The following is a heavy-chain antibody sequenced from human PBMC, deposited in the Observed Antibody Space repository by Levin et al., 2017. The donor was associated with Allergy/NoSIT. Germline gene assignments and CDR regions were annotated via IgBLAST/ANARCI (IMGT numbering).Heavy chain of an antibody. Sequence: GGSLRLSCAASGFTFSSYVMIWVRQAPGKGLEWVSAISGGGGRTYYADSVKGRFTISRDNSQNTLYLQINSLRAEDTAVYYCARPIAASRYYFDCWGQGTLVTVSA. CDR1: GFTFSSYV. CDR2: ISGGGGRT. CDR3: ARPIAASRYYFDC. J-gene: IGHJ4*02. V-gene: IGHV3-23*01.